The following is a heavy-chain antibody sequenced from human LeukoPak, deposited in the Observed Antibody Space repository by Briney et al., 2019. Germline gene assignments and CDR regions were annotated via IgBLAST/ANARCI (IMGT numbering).Heavy chain of an antibody. Sequence: ASVKVSCKASGYTFTGYYMHWVRQAPGQGLEWRGWINPNSGGTNYAQKFQGRVTMTRDTSISTAYMELSRLRSDDTAVYYCARDFRRGRFGEFFFDYWGQGTPVTVSS. CDR2: INPNSGGT. J-gene: IGHJ4*02. CDR3: ARDFRRGRFGEFFFDY. D-gene: IGHD3-10*01. CDR1: GYTFTGYY. V-gene: IGHV1-2*02.